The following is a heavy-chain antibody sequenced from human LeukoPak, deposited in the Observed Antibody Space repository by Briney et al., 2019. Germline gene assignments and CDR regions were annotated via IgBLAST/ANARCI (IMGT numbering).Heavy chain of an antibody. CDR3: GRGMIRAYGSDY. CDR2: INPAGSTA. J-gene: IGHJ4*02. Sequence: GGSLRLSCAASGFNFSLYSMNWVRQAPGKGLVWVSHINPAGSTAFYADSVKGRFTISRDNAKNTVYLQMGSLGAEDTAVYYCGRGMIRAYGSDYWGQGTLVTVSS. V-gene: IGHV3-74*01. D-gene: IGHD3-10*01. CDR1: GFNFSLYS.